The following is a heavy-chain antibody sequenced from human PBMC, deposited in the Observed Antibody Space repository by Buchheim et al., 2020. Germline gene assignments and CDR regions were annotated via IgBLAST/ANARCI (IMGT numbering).Heavy chain of an antibody. CDR2: ISYDGSNK. V-gene: IGHV3-30-3*01. CDR1: GFTFSSYA. D-gene: IGHD2-15*01. J-gene: IGHJ4*02. CDR3: AREVGIATPRY. Sequence: QVQLVESGGGVVQPGRSLRLSCAASGFTFSSYAMHWVRQAPGKGLEWVAVISYDGSNKYYADSVKGRFTISRDNSKNTLYLQMNSLRAEDTAVYYCAREVGIATPRYWGQGTL.